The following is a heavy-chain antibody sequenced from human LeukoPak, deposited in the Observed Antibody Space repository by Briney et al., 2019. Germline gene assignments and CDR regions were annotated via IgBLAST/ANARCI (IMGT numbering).Heavy chain of an antibody. J-gene: IGHJ6*02. V-gene: IGHV1-2*02. CDR3: ARDLAAAGDYYYYGMDV. CDR2: INPNSGGT. Sequence: ASVKVSCKASGYTFTGYYMHWVRQAPGQGLEWMGWINPNSGGTNYAQKLQGRVTMTTDTSTSTAYMELRSLRSDDTAVYYCARDLAAAGDYYYYGMDVWGQGTTVTVSS. D-gene: IGHD6-13*01. CDR1: GYTFTGYY.